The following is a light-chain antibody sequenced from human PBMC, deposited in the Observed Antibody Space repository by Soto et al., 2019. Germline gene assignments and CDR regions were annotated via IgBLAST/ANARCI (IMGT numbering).Light chain of an antibody. J-gene: IGKJ4*01. CDR1: QSITNS. CDR2: TAS. CDR3: QQRYTTPLT. Sequence: DIQMTQSPSSLSASVGDRVTITCRANQSITNSLNWYQQKPGKAPKLLIYTASTLQSGVPSRFSGSGSGTEFALTISSLQPEDFATYYCQQRYTTPLTFGGGNKVELK. V-gene: IGKV1-39*01.